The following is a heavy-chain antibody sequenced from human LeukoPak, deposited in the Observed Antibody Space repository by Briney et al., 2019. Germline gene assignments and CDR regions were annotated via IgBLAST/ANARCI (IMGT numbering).Heavy chain of an antibody. Sequence: RAGGSLRLSCAAAGFTFSSYWMSWVRQAPGKGLEWVANIKQEGSEKNYVDSVKGRFTISRDNAKNSLYLQMNSLRAEDTAVYYCARVDFWSGYYSYYYYMDVWGKGTTVTVSS. CDR3: ARVDFWSGYYSYYYYMDV. CDR2: IKQEGSEK. J-gene: IGHJ6*03. CDR1: GFTFSSYW. V-gene: IGHV3-7*04. D-gene: IGHD3-3*01.